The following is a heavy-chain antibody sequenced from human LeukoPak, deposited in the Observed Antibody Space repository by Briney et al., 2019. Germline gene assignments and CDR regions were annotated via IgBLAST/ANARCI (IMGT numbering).Heavy chain of an antibody. D-gene: IGHD3-10*01. CDR3: AKVGTPMVRGLKGDFDY. CDR1: GFTFSSYA. CDR2: ISGSGGST. J-gene: IGHJ4*02. V-gene: IGHV3-23*01. Sequence: GGSLRLSCAASGFTFSSYAMSWVRQAPGKGLEWVSAISGSGGSTYYADSVKGRFTISRDNSKNTLYLQMNSLRAEDTAVYYCAKVGTPMVRGLKGDFDYWGRGTLVTVSS.